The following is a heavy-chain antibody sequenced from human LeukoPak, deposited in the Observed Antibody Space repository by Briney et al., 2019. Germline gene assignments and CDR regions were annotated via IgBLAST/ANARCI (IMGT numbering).Heavy chain of an antibody. CDR1: GFTFSNCP. CDR2: ISGSGANT. J-gene: IGHJ4*02. D-gene: IGHD4-23*01. CDR3: AKERVVGETGTVGFDF. V-gene: IGHV3-23*01. Sequence: GGSLRLSCVASGFTFSNCPMSWVRQAPGQGLEWVTAISGSGANTYYSDSVKGRFTVSRDNSRNTLYVQMNNLRADDAAVYYCAKERVVGETGTVGFDFWGQGALVTVSS.